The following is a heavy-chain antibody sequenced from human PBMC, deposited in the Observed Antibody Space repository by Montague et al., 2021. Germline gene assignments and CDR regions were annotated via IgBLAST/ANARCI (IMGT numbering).Heavy chain of an antibody. CDR1: GFSFSSYW. V-gene: IGHV3-74*01. J-gene: IGHJ3*02. Sequence: SLRLSCAASGFSFSSYWMHWVRQAPGKGLLWVSRITLDGSSTTFADSVKGRFTTPRDNAKATLYLQMNSLRVEDTAVYYCARNLAPAAPGAFDIWGQGTMVTVSS. D-gene: IGHD2-2*01. CDR3: ARNLAPAAPGAFDI. CDR2: ITLDGSST.